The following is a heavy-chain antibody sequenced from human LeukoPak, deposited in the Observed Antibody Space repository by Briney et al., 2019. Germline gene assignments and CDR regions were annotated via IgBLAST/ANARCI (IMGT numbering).Heavy chain of an antibody. V-gene: IGHV1-3*01. CDR3: ARDSSSSGWPYYYYYGMDV. D-gene: IGHD6-19*01. CDR1: GYTFTSYA. Sequence: ASVKLSCKASGYTFTSYAMHWVSQAPGQRLEWMGWINAGNGNTKYSQKFQGRVTITRDTSASTAYMELSSLRSEDTAVYYCARDSSSSGWPYYYYYGMDVWGQGTTVTVSS. CDR2: INAGNGNT. J-gene: IGHJ6*02.